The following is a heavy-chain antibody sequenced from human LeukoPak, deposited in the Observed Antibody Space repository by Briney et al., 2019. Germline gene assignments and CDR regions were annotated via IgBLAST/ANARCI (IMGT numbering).Heavy chain of an antibody. D-gene: IGHD5-24*01. CDR2: ISYDGSNK. J-gene: IGHJ4*02. CDR1: GFTFSSYG. V-gene: IGHV3-30*03. CDR3: ARRRDGYNPELDY. Sequence: GGSLRLSCAASGFTFSSYGMHWVRQAPGKGLEWVAVISYDGSNKYYADSVKGRFTISRDNSKNTLFLQMDSLTTEDTAVYYCARRRDGYNPELDYWGQGTLVTVSS.